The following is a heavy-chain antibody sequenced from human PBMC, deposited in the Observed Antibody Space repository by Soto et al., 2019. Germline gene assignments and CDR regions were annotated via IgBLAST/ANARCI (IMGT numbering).Heavy chain of an antibody. CDR3: VQGRAERGLQFVVAFDI. CDR1: GCTFSSYS. D-gene: IGHD5-12*01. Sequence: GGSLILSCASSGCTFSSYSVNWVRQAPGKGLEWVSSISSSSSYIYYAHSVKCRFTISRDNAKNSLYLQMNSLRAEDRAVYYCVQGRAERGLQFVVAFDIWGQGTRVPVSS. CDR2: ISSSSSYI. J-gene: IGHJ3*02. V-gene: IGHV3-21*01.